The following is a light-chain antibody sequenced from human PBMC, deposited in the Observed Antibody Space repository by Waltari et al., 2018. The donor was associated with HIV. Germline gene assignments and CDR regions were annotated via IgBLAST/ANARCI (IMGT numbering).Light chain of an antibody. J-gene: IGKJ2*03. V-gene: IGKV1-5*03. CDR3: QQYSSFPYS. Sequence: DIQMTQSPSTLSASVGDRVPITCRASQRMNTFLAWYQQKPGRAPTRLIYETSSLQSGVPSRFSCSGSVAHFTLTISSLQPDDFATYYCQQYSSFPYSFGQGTKLEIK. CDR1: QRMNTF. CDR2: ETS.